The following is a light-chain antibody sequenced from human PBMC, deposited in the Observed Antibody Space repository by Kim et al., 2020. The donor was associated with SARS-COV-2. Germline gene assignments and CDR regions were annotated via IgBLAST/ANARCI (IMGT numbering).Light chain of an antibody. Sequence: ASVADRVTSTCPASQYITRRLAWYQRKPGKAPKVLISMACTLESGVPSTCSGSGAGTVFTLTISSLQPDDFANYYCQQYDTYPWTFGQGTKVDIK. CDR3: QQYDTYPWT. V-gene: IGKV1-5*03. J-gene: IGKJ1*01. CDR2: MAC. CDR1: QYITRR.